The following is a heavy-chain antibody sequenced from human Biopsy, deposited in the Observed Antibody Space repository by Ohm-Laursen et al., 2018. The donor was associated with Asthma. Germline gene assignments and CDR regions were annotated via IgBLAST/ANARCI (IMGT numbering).Heavy chain of an antibody. CDR2: GGSYYDGGLK. J-gene: IGHJ4*02. CDR1: GFTFSNYA. Sequence: SLRLSCAASGFTFSNYAMSRVRQAPGKGLEWVAVGGSYYDGGLKYYADSVNGRFTVSRDDSKNTLYLQMNSLRPDDTAVYYCARDVMEWYLPAFDFWGQGTLVTVSS. V-gene: IGHV3-30-3*01. D-gene: IGHD3-3*01. CDR3: ARDVMEWYLPAFDF.